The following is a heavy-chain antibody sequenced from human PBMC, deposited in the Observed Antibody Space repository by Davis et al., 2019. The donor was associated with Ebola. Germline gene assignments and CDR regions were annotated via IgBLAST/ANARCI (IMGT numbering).Heavy chain of an antibody. CDR2: FSLFGIT. Sequence: PSEPLSLPCPLHGGSSSGYYWSWIGKPPGKGREWIGEFSLFGITNSNPSLKSRVTLSVDTSKKQFSLKLNSVTAAETAVYYRAGVNPQITMVRGVPPYWGQGTQVTVSS. V-gene: IGHV4-34*01. CDR3: AGVNPQITMVRGVPPY. CDR1: GGSSSGYY. D-gene: IGHD3-10*01. J-gene: IGHJ4*02.